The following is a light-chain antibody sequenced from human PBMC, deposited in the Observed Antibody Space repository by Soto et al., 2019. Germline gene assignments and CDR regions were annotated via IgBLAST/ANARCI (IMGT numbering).Light chain of an antibody. V-gene: IGKV3-20*01. Sequence: EIGLTQSPGTLSVSPGERATLSCRASQSISSNYLAWYQQKPGQAPRILIYGASSRATGIPDRFSGSGSGTDFTLTISRLEPDDSAIYYCQQYVSWTFGQGTKVEIK. CDR1: QSISSNY. CDR2: GAS. CDR3: QQYVSWT. J-gene: IGKJ1*01.